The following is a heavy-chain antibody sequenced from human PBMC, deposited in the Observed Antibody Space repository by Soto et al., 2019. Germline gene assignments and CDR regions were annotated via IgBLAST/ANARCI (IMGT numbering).Heavy chain of an antibody. V-gene: IGHV1-2*02. CDR3: ARDSAGDYYDSSGYNWFDP. D-gene: IGHD3-22*01. J-gene: IGHJ5*02. CDR1: GYTFTGYY. Sequence: ASVKVSCKASGYTFTGYYMHWVRQAPGQGLEWMGWINPNSGGTNYAQKFQGRVTMTRDTSISTAYMELSRLRSDDTAVYYCARDSAGDYYDSSGYNWFDPWGQGTLVTVSS. CDR2: INPNSGGT.